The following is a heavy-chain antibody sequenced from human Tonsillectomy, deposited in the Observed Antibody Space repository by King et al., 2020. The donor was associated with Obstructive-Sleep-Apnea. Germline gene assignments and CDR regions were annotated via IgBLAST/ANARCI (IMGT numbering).Heavy chain of an antibody. Sequence: LQLQESGPGLVKPSETLSLTCTVSGGSISSSSYYWGWIRQPPGKGLEWIGTIYHTGTTYYNPSLKSQVAVSVDTPKNQFSLKLSSMTAADTAMYYCASPGYCTTTTCYAHFQHWGQGTLVTVSS. J-gene: IGHJ1*01. CDR1: GGSISSSSYY. D-gene: IGHD2-2*01. CDR2: IYHTGTT. CDR3: ASPGYCTTTTCYAHFQH. V-gene: IGHV4-39*01.